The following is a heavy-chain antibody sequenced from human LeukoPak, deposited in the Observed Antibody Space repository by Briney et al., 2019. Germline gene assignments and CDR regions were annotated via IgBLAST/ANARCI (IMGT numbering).Heavy chain of an antibody. CDR2: ISYDGSNK. CDR1: GFTFSSYA. V-gene: IGHV3-30*04. J-gene: IGHJ4*02. D-gene: IGHD2-21*02. CDR3: ARLIVVVTATYFDY. Sequence: GGSLRLSCAASGFTFSSYAMHWVRQAPGKGLDWVAVISYDGSNKYYADSVKGRFTISRDNSKNTLYLQMNSLRAEDTAVYYCARLIVVVTATYFDYWGQGTLVTVSS.